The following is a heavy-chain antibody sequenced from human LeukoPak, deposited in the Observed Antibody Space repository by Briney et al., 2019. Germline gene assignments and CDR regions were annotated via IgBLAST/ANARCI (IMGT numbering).Heavy chain of an antibody. D-gene: IGHD1-26*01. J-gene: IGHJ6*03. CDR3: AKSMEGYTGELNYYYYMDD. CDR1: GFTFSSYA. Sequence: GGSLRLSCAASGFTFSSYAMSWVRQAPGKGLEWVSAISGSGGSTYYAGSVKGRFTISRDNSKNTLYLQMNSLRAEGTAVYYCAKSMEGYTGELNYYYYMDDWGKGTTVTVSS. V-gene: IGHV3-23*01. CDR2: ISGSGGST.